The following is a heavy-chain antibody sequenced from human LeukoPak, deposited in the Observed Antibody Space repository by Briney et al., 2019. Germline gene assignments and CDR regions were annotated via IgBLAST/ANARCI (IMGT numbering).Heavy chain of an antibody. Sequence: PGGSLRLSCAASGFTFSNYAMSWVRQAPGKGLEWVSAISVSGGSTYYADSVKGRFTISRDNSKNTLYLQMASLRAEDTAVYYCAKDLLYSSSSAVDSWGQGSLVTVSS. CDR3: AKDLLYSSSSAVDS. CDR1: GFTFSNYA. CDR2: ISVSGGST. D-gene: IGHD6-6*01. V-gene: IGHV3-23*01. J-gene: IGHJ4*02.